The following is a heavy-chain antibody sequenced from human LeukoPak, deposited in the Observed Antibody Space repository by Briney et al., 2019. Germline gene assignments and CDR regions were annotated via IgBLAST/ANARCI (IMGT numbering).Heavy chain of an antibody. CDR3: TSGYSVARHDRY. J-gene: IGHJ4*02. CDR1: GFPLSDAW. D-gene: IGHD5/OR15-5a*01. Sequence: GGSLRLSCAVSGFPLSDAWMNWVRQAPGKGLEWVGRIKRTVYGAPTDYAAPVKGRFIITRDDSRNMFYLQMNSLKTEDTAVYFCTSGYSVARHDRYWGPGTLVIVSS. CDR2: IKRTVYGAPT. V-gene: IGHV3-15*07.